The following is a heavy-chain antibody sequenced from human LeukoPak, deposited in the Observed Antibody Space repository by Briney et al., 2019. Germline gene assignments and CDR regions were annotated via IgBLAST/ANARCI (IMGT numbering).Heavy chain of an antibody. Sequence: SETLSLTCAVYGGSFSGCYWSWIRQSPGKGLEWIGEINHSGSTNYNPSLKSRVTISLDTSKNQFSLKLSSVTAADTAVYYCARGSRWELPLDYWGQGTLVTVSS. CDR3: ARGSRWELPLDY. J-gene: IGHJ4*02. CDR2: INHSGST. CDR1: GGSFSGCY. V-gene: IGHV4-34*01. D-gene: IGHD1-26*01.